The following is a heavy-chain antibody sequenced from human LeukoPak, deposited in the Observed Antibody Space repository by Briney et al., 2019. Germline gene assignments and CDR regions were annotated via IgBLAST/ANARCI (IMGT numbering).Heavy chain of an antibody. V-gene: IGHV4-39*01. Sequence: SETLSLTCTVSGGSISSSSYYWGWLRHPPGKGLECIGSIYYSGSTHYNPSLKSPVTISVDTSKNQFSLRLSSVTAADTAVYYCARIDLQQLAPIHYWGQGTLVTVSS. CDR2: IYYSGST. D-gene: IGHD6-13*01. CDR3: ARIDLQQLAPIHY. CDR1: GGSISSSSYY. J-gene: IGHJ4*02.